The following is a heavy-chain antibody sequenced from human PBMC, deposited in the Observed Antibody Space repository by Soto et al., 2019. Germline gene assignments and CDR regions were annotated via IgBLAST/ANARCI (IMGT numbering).Heavy chain of an antibody. Sequence: QVQLVESGGGVVQPGRSLRLSCAASGLTFSSYGMHWVRQAPGKGLEWVAVISFDGSNKYYADSVKGRFTISRDNSKNTLYLQMNSLRAEDTAVYSCARESDSSGYTFDYWGQVTLVTVSS. CDR1: GLTFSSYG. V-gene: IGHV3-30*03. J-gene: IGHJ4*02. D-gene: IGHD3-22*01. CDR3: ARESDSSGYTFDY. CDR2: ISFDGSNK.